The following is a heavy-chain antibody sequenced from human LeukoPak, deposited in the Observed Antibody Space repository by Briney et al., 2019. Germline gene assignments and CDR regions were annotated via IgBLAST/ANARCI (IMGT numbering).Heavy chain of an antibody. Sequence: ASVKVSCKASGYTFTSYDINWVRQATGQGLEWMGWMNPNSGNTGYAQKFQGRVTMTRNTSISTAYMELSSLRSEDTAVYYCARVLTAYCSSTSCYPPFDYWGQGTLVTVSP. J-gene: IGHJ4*02. CDR3: ARVLTAYCSSTSCYPPFDY. CDR1: GYTFTSYD. D-gene: IGHD2-2*01. CDR2: MNPNSGNT. V-gene: IGHV1-8*01.